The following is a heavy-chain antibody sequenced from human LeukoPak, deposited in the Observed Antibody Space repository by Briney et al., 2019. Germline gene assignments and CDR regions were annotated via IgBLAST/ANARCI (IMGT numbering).Heavy chain of an antibody. V-gene: IGHV3-7*01. CDR1: GFTFSSYW. J-gene: IGHJ4*02. CDR3: VRDGDTSGYTN. Sequence: GGSLRLSCAASGFTFSSYWLHWVRQAPGKGLEWVANIKQDGSEKYYVDSVKGRFTISRDNAKNSLYLQMNSLRAEDTAVYSCVRDGDTSGYTNWGQGTLVTVSS. CDR2: IKQDGSEK. D-gene: IGHD3-22*01.